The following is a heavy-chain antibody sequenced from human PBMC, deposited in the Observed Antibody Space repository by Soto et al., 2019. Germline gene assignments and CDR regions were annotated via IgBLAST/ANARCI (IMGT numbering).Heavy chain of an antibody. Sequence: QVQLVQSGAEVKKPGSSVKVSCKASGGTFSSYAISWVRQAPGQGLEWMGGIIPIFGTANYAQKFQGRVTITADESTSTAYMELSSLRSEDTAVYYCASPSSGYYRWGTLKAFDIWGQGTMVTVSS. D-gene: IGHD3-22*01. CDR3: ASPSSGYYRWGTLKAFDI. J-gene: IGHJ3*02. CDR1: GGTFSSYA. V-gene: IGHV1-69*01. CDR2: IIPIFGTA.